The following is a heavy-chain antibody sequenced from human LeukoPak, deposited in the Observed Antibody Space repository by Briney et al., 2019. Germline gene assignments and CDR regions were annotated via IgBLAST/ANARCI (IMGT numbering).Heavy chain of an antibody. J-gene: IGHJ4*02. CDR2: INPNINGT. Sequence: GASVKVSCKASGYTFTGYYIHWVRQAPGQGLEWMGWINPNINGTNYAQKFQGRVTMTGDRSISTAYMELSRLRSDDTAVYYCAIDSYGYHFDYWGQGTLVTVSS. D-gene: IGHD5-18*01. V-gene: IGHV1-2*02. CDR3: AIDSYGYHFDY. CDR1: GYTFTGYY.